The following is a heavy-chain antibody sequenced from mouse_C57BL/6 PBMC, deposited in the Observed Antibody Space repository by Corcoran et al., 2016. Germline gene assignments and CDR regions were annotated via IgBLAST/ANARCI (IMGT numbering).Heavy chain of an antibody. V-gene: IGHV9-3*01. CDR2: INTYSGVP. CDR3: ARSTVVALDY. CDR1: GYTFTTYG. D-gene: IGHD1-1*01. J-gene: IGHJ2*01. Sequence: QIQLVQSGPELKKPGETVKISCKASGYTFTTYGMSWVKQAPGKGLKWMGWINTYSGVPTYADDFKGRFAFSLETSVSTAYLQINNLKNEDTATYFCARSTVVALDYWGQGTTLTVSS.